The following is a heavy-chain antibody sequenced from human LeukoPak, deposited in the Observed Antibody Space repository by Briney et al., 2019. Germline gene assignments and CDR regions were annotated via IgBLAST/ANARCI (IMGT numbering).Heavy chain of an antibody. D-gene: IGHD6-19*01. CDR2: ISGSGGST. V-gene: IGHV3-23*01. CDR1: GFTFSSYA. CDR3: ATSWWLDRINYFDY. Sequence: GSLSLTCAASGFTFSSYAMSWIRQAPGKGLEWVSAISGSGGSTYYADSVKGRFTISRDNSKNTLYLQMNSLRAEDTAVYYCATSWWLDRINYFDYWGQGTLVTVSS. J-gene: IGHJ4*02.